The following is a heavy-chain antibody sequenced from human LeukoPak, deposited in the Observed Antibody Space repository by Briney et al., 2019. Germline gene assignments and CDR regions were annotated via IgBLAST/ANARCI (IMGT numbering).Heavy chain of an antibody. V-gene: IGHV3-30*18. D-gene: IGHD6-19*01. CDR1: GFTLSSYG. Sequence: GGSLRLSCAASGFTLSSYGMHWVRQAPGKGLEWVAVISYDGSNKYYADSVKGRFTISRDNSKNTLYLQMNSLRAEDTAVYYCVKDGYSSGWFPSDYWGQGTLVTVSS. CDR3: VKDGYSSGWFPSDY. J-gene: IGHJ4*02. CDR2: ISYDGSNK.